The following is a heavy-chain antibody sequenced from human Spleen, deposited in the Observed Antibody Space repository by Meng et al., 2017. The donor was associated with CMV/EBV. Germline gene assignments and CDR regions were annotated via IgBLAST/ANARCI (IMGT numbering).Heavy chain of an antibody. CDR1: GFTVSSNY. J-gene: IGHJ4*02. CDR2: ISYDGSNK. V-gene: IGHV3-30-3*01. CDR3: ARDGDY. Sequence: GGSLRLSCAASGFTVSSNYMSWVRQAPGKGLEWVAVISYDGSNKYYADSVKGRFTISRDNSKNTLYLQINSLRPGDTAVYYCARDGDYWGQGTLVTVSS.